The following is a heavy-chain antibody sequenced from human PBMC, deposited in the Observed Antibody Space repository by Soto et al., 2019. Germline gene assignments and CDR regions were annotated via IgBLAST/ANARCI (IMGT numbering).Heavy chain of an antibody. D-gene: IGHD3-16*01. Sequence: QVQLQESGPGLVKPSDTLSLTCAVSGYSISSSNWWCWIRQPPGKGREWMGYLYYSGSTYYNQSLKCRVTMSVDTSKNQFSLKLSSVTAVDAAVYYCARTGTGGSWFDHWGQGTMGTVSS. V-gene: IGHV4-28*01. CDR1: GYSISSSNW. CDR3: ARTGTGGSWFDH. J-gene: IGHJ5*02. CDR2: LYYSGST.